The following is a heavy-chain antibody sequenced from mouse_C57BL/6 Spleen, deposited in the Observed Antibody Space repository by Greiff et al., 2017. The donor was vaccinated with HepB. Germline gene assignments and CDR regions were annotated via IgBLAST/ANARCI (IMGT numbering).Heavy chain of an antibody. CDR1: GYSITSCYY. CDR2: ISYDGSN. V-gene: IGHV3-6*01. J-gene: IGHJ2*01. D-gene: IGHD1-1*01. Sequence: EVQLQQSGPGLVKPSQSLSLTCSVTGYSITSCYYWNWIRQFPGNKLEWMGYISYDGSNNYNPSLKNRISITRDTSKNQFFLKLNSVTTEDTATYYCARVPYYYGSPFDYWGQGTTLTVSS. CDR3: ARVPYYYGSPFDY.